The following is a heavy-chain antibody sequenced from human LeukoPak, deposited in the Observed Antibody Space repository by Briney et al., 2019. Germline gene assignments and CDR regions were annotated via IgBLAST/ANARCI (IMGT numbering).Heavy chain of an antibody. CDR2: INHSGST. D-gene: IGHD3-9*01. CDR3: ARGYFRFDY. Sequence: KTSETLSLTCAVYGGSFSGYYWSWIRQPPGKGLEWIGEINHSGSTYYNPSLKSRVTISVDTSKNQFSLKLSSVTAADTAVYYCARGYFRFDYWGQGTLVTVSS. J-gene: IGHJ4*02. CDR1: GGSFSGYY. V-gene: IGHV4-34*01.